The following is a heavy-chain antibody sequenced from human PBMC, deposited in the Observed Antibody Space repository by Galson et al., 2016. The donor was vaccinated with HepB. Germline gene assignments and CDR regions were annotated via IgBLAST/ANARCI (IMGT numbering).Heavy chain of an antibody. V-gene: IGHV4-31*03. CDR2: IYYSGSS. Sequence: TLSLTCTVSGGSISCGGYYWSWIRQHPGKGLEWIGYIYYSGSSDYNPSLKRRLTISVDTSKKQFPLKLSSVTAADTAVSYCASGGCGYGEPYYYYMDVWDKGTTVTVSS. CDR1: GGSISCGGYY. CDR3: ASGGCGYGEPYYYYMDV. D-gene: IGHD3-22*01. J-gene: IGHJ6*03.